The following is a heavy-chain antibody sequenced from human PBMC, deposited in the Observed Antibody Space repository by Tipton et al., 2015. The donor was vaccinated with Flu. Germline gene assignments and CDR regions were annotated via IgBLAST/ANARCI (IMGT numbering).Heavy chain of an antibody. D-gene: IGHD5-24*01. CDR3: ARFSREDAFDI. J-gene: IGHJ3*02. CDR2: IYYSGST. V-gene: IGHV4-59*12. CDR1: GGSISSYY. Sequence: LRLSCTVSGGSISSYYWSWIRQPPGKGLEWIGYIYYSGSTNYNPSLKSRVTMSVDTSKNQFSLKLSSVTAADTAVYYCARFSREDAFDIWGQGTMVTVSS.